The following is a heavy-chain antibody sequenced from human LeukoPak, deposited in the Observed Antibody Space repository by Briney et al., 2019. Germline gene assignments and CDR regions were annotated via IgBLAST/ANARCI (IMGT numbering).Heavy chain of an antibody. CDR1: GGSISSYY. J-gene: IGHJ3*02. CDR2: ISYSGST. Sequence: SETLSLTCTVSGGSISSYYWSWIRQTPGKELEWIGHISYSGSTNYNPSLKSRVTVSIDTSKNQVSLKLSSMTAADTAVYYCARGFDGPNAFDIWGQGTMVTVSS. V-gene: IGHV4-59*01. D-gene: IGHD3-9*01. CDR3: ARGFDGPNAFDI.